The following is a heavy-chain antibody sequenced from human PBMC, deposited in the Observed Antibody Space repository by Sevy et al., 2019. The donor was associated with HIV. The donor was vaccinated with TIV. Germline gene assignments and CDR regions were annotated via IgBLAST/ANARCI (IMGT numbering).Heavy chain of an antibody. J-gene: IGHJ4*02. Sequence: GGSLRLSCEVFGFTFSNYWMTWVRQAPGKGLEWVANIKEDGSDKYYGDSVKGRFSLSRDNAKNSLYLQMDSLRAEDTAVYYCVRDGLASATDFDYWGQGTLVTVSS. CDR2: IKEDGSDK. CDR1: GFTFSNYW. D-gene: IGHD2-15*01. V-gene: IGHV3-7*01. CDR3: VRDGLASATDFDY.